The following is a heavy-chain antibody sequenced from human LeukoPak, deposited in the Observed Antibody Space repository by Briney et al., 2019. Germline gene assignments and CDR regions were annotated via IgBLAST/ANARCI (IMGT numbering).Heavy chain of an antibody. J-gene: IGHJ4*02. D-gene: IGHD6-19*01. CDR3: ARARRYSSGWYIDY. CDR1: GFTFGAYW. CDR2: INNDGSSS. Sequence: GGSLRLSCAASGFTFGAYWMHWVRHAPGKGLVSVSRINNDGSSSIYADSVKGRFTTSRDNAKHTVFLQMNSLRAEDTAVYYCARARRYSSGWYIDYWGQGTLVPVSS. V-gene: IGHV3-74*01.